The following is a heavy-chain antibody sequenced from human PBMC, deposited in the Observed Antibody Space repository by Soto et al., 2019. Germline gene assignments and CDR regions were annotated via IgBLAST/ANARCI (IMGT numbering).Heavy chain of an antibody. D-gene: IGHD3-22*01. CDR2: IIPIFGTA. CDR3: ARGGYYDSSGSRNYYYYGMNV. V-gene: IGHV1-69*13. CDR1: GGTFSSYA. Sequence: ASVKVSCKASGGTFSSYAISWVRQAPGQGPEWMGGIIPIFGTANYAQKFQGRVTITADESTSTAYMELSSLRSEDTAVYYCARGGYYDSSGSRNYYYYGMNVWGQGTTVTVSS. J-gene: IGHJ6*02.